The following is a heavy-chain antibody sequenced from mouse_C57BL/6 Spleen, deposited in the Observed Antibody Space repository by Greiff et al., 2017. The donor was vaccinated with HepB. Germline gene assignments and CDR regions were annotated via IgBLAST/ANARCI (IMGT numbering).Heavy chain of an antibody. CDR2: IDPNSGGT. CDR1: GYTFTSYW. CDR3: ARGGDYYYFDY. V-gene: IGHV1-72*01. J-gene: IGHJ2*01. Sequence: QVQLKQPGAELVKPGASVKLSCKASGYTFTSYWMHWVKQRPGRGLEWIGRIDPNSGGTKYNEKFKSKATLTVDKPSSTAYMQISSLTSEDSAGYYCARGGDYYYFDYWGQGTTLTVSS. D-gene: IGHD2-13*01.